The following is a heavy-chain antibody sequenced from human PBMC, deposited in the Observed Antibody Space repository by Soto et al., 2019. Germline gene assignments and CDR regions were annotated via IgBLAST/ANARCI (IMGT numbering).Heavy chain of an antibody. J-gene: IGHJ6*02. Sequence: SETLSLTCAVYGGSFSGYHWSWIRQPPGKGLEWIGEINHSGSTTYNPSLKSRVTISVDTSKNQFSLKLSSVTAADTAVYYCARGGITMVRGVIISLYYYYGMDVWGLGTTVTFSS. CDR2: INHSGST. D-gene: IGHD3-10*01. CDR3: ARGGITMVRGVIISLYYYYGMDV. CDR1: GGSFSGYH. V-gene: IGHV4-34*01.